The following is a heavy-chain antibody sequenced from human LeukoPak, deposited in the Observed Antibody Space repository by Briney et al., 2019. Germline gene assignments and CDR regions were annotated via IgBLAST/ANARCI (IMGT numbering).Heavy chain of an antibody. J-gene: IGHJ3*02. CDR3: AKSYDTSGRRAFDI. D-gene: IGHD3-22*01. Sequence: GGSLRLSCAASGFTFSRYAMSWVRLAPGMGLEWVSAISVDGSNTYYADSVKGQFTISRDNSKNTLYLQMNSLSAEDTAVYYCAKSYDTSGRRAFDIWGQGTMVTVSS. CDR2: ISVDGSNT. CDR1: GFTFSRYA. V-gene: IGHV3-23*01.